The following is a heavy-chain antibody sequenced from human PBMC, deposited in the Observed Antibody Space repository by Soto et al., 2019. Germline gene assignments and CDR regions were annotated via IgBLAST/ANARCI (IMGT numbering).Heavy chain of an antibody. CDR2: TIPMFGTP. CDR3: ARPLRDRNYYSGMAV. V-gene: IGHV1-69*01. J-gene: IGHJ6*02. D-gene: IGHD3-22*01. Sequence: QVQLVQSGAEMQQPGASVRVSCKASGGTFSKYAFSCVRQAPGQGIEWLGGTIPMFGTPNYAQKFQGRVAISADESTATVYMELSSLRSEDTAVYFCARPLRDRNYYSGMAVWGQGTTVTVSS. CDR1: GGTFSKYA.